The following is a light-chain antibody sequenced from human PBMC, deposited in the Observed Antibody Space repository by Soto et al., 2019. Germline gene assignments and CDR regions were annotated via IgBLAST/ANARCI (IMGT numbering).Light chain of an antibody. CDR1: QDIKNY. V-gene: IGKV1-33*01. J-gene: IGKJ4*01. CDR3: QHYDHLPPLT. CDR2: DVS. Sequence: DIQMIQSPSSLSASVGDRVTITCQARQDIKNYLNWYQQKPGKAPKLLIYDVSNWETGVPSRFSRSGSGTHFSLTISSLQPEDVATYYCQHYDHLPPLTFGGGTRVQIK.